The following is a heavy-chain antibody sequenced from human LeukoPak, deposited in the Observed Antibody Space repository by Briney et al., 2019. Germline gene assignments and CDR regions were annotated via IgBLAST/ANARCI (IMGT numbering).Heavy chain of an antibody. D-gene: IGHD1-1*01. CDR1: GYTLTELS. CDR2: IKPSGGST. CDR3: ARETNDWNFDY. J-gene: IGHJ4*02. V-gene: IGHV1-46*01. Sequence: ASVKVSCKVSGYTLTELSMHWVRQAPGKGLEWMGIIKPSGGSTSYAQKFQGRVTMTRDTSTSTVYMELSSLRSEDTAVYYCARETNDWNFDYWGQGTLVTVSS.